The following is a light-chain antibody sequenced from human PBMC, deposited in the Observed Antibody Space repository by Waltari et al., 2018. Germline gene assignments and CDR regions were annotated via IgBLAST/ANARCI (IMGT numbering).Light chain of an antibody. Sequence: VILTQSPATLSLSPGERATLSCRASQSVSRYLAWYQQKPGQAPRLLIHSASSRATGIPGRFRGSGSGADVTLTISSLEPEDVGVYHCHQHSRGYPAFGQGTRVEIE. V-gene: IGKV3D-11*02. CDR2: SAS. CDR1: QSVSRY. J-gene: IGKJ1*01. CDR3: HQHSRGYPA.